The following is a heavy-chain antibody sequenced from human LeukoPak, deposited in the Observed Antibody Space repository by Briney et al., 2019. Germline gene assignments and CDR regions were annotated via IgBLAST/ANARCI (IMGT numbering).Heavy chain of an antibody. CDR1: GVSMSAYQ. V-gene: IGHV4-4*09. CDR2: INTKGET. J-gene: IGHJ4*02. D-gene: IGHD2-21*01. Sequence: PSETLSLTCTVSGVSMSAYQWSWVRQSPEKGLEWIGCINTKGETSYNPSLKSRVTTSVDTTKSQFSLRLTSVTAADTAVYYCATSNDAKIAPFDHWGQGAPVTVSS. CDR3: ATSNDAKIAPFDH.